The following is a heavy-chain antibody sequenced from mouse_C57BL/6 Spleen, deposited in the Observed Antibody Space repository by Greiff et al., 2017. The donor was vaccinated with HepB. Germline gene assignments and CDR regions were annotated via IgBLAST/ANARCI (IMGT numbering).Heavy chain of an antibody. Sequence: QVQLKESGAELARPGASVKLSCKASGYTFTSYGISWVKQRTGQGLEWIGEIYPRSGNTYYNEKFKGKATLTADKSSSTAYMELRSLTSEDSAVYVCARGGVYYYGSRGENAMDYWGQGTSVTVSS. D-gene: IGHD1-1*01. CDR3: ARGGVYYYGSRGENAMDY. CDR1: GYTFTSYG. J-gene: IGHJ4*01. V-gene: IGHV1-81*01. CDR2: IYPRSGNT.